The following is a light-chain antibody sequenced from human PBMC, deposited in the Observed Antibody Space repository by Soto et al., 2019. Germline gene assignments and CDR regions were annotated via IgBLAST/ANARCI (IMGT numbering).Light chain of an antibody. V-gene: IGKV3-15*01. CDR2: GAS. CDR1: QSLSRN. CDR3: QQYDRWPHT. J-gene: IGKJ2*01. Sequence: EIVLTQSPATLSLSSGERATLSCRASQSLSRNLAWYQQRPGQAPRLLIHGASTRATGVPARFSGSGSGTDFTLTISSLQSEDFAVYYCQQYDRWPHTFGQGTKLQIK.